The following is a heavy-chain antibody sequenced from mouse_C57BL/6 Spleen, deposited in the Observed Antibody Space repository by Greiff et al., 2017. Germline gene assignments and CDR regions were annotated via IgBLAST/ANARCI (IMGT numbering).Heavy chain of an antibody. CDR1: GYSITSGYY. CDR2: ISYDGSN. D-gene: IGHD2-3*01. CDR3: ARERGDGYFYAMDY. J-gene: IGHJ4*01. Sequence: EVKLMESGPGLVKPSQSLSLTCSVTGYSITSGYYWNWIRQFPGNKLEWMGYISYDGSNNYNPSLKNRISITRDTSKNQFFLKLNSVTTEDTATXYCARERGDGYFYAMDYWGQGTSVTVSS. V-gene: IGHV3-6*01.